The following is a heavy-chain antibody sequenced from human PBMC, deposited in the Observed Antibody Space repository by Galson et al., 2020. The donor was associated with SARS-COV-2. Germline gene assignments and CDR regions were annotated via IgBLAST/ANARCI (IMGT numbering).Heavy chain of an antibody. CDR3: VRVVQTAGALWSVDI. Sequence: SETLSLTCAVSGDSISSHNWWSWVRQYPAKGLAWIGEIHHGGSTNYNPSLKRRATITVDKSQNQFALNVRTVTAADTAVYCCVRVVQTAGALWSVDIWGQGAMVTVSS. V-gene: IGHV4-4*01. CDR2: IHHGGST. CDR1: GDSISSHNW. D-gene: IGHD6-13*01. J-gene: IGHJ3*02.